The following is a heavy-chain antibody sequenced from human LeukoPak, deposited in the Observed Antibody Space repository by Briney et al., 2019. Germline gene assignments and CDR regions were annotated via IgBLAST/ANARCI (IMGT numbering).Heavy chain of an antibody. Sequence: ASVKVSCKASGYTFTDYYIHWLRQAPGHGLEWMGRINPNTGGANYAQKFQGRVTMIRDTSITTANMELSKLRSDDTAVYYCARVGTSGWAFFDYWGQGALVTVSS. CDR3: ARVGTSGWAFFDY. CDR1: GYTFTDYY. CDR2: INPNTGGA. D-gene: IGHD6-19*01. V-gene: IGHV1-2*06. J-gene: IGHJ4*02.